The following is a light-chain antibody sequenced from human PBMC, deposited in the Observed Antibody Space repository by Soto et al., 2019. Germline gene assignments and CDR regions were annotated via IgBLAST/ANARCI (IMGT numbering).Light chain of an antibody. CDR3: QQYGSSVLT. CDR1: QSVSTNS. Sequence: EIVLTQSPGTLSLSPGERATLSCRASQSVSTNSLAWYQQKPGQAPRLLMYAASSRATGIPDRFSGSGSGTDFSLTISRLEPEDFAVYYCQQYGSSVLTFGGGTKVDTK. J-gene: IGKJ4*01. CDR2: AAS. V-gene: IGKV3-20*01.